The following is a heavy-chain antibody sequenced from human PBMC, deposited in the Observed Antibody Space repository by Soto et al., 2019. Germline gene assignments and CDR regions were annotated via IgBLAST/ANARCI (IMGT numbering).Heavy chain of an antibody. D-gene: IGHD3-22*01. CDR2: IYYSGST. V-gene: IGHV4-31*03. Sequence: SETLSLTCTVSGGSISSGGYYWSWIRQHPGKGLEWIGYIYYSGSTYYNPSLKSRVTISVDTSKNQFSLKLSSVTAADTAVYYCARSYDSSGYLFDYWGQGTLVTVSS. CDR3: ARSYDSSGYLFDY. J-gene: IGHJ4*02. CDR1: GGSISSGGYY.